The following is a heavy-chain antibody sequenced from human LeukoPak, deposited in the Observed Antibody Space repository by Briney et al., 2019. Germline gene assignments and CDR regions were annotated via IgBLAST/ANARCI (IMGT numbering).Heavy chain of an antibody. J-gene: IGHJ6*03. CDR2: INPSGGST. Sequence: ASVKVSCKASGYTFTTYAMNWVRQAPGQGLEWMGIINPSGGSTSYAQKFQGRVTMTRDMSTSTVYMELSSLRSEDTAVYYCARDKYYYYMDVWGKGTTVTVSS. CDR3: ARDKYYYYMDV. V-gene: IGHV1-46*01. CDR1: GYTFTTYA.